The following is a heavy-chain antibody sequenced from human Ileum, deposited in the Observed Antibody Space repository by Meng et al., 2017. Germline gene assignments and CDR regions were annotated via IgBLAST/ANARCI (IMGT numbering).Heavy chain of an antibody. Sequence: QVQLVQAWSGFKEPWASVKVSCKASGYTFKNYAVTWVRQAPGQGLEWMGWIHTDTGNPTYDQGFTGRFVFSLDTSVNTAYLQISGLKAEDTAVYYCARPGGYCSDLDCYPAEWGQGTLVTVSS. CDR3: ARPGGYCSDLDCYPAE. CDR2: IHTDTGNP. V-gene: IGHV7-4-1*02. CDR1: GYTFKNYA. D-gene: IGHD2-15*01. J-gene: IGHJ4*02.